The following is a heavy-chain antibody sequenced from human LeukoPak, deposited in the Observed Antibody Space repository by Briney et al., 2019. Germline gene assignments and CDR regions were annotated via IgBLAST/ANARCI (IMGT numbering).Heavy chain of an antibody. D-gene: IGHD3-3*01. J-gene: IGHJ4*02. CDR1: GFTFSNAW. CDR2: IKSKTDGGTT. Sequence: GGSLRLSCAVSGFTFSNAWMSWVRQAPGKGLEWVGRIKSKTDGGTTDYAAPVKGRFTISRDDSKNTLYLQMNSLKTEDTAVYYCTTIDDFWSGYLYWGQGTLVTVSS. CDR3: TTIDDFWSGYLY. V-gene: IGHV3-15*01.